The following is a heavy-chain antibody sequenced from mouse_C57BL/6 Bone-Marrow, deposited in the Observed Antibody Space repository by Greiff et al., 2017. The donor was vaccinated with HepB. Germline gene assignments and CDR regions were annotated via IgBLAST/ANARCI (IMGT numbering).Heavy chain of an antibody. Sequence: VQLQQPGAELVKPGASVKMSCKASGYTFTSYWITWVKQRPGQGLEWIGDIYPGSGSTNYNEKFKSKATLTVDTSSSTAYMQLSSLTSEDSAVYYCASSPHYYGSSWFPYWGQGTLVTVSA. CDR1: GYTFTSYW. CDR3: ASSPHYYGSSWFPY. D-gene: IGHD1-1*01. CDR2: IYPGSGST. J-gene: IGHJ3*01. V-gene: IGHV1-55*01.